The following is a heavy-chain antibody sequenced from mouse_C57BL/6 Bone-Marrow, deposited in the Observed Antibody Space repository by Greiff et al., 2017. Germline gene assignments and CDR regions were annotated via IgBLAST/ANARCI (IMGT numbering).Heavy chain of an antibody. V-gene: IGHV14-4*01. Sequence: EVQLVESGAELVRPGASVKLSCTASGFTIKDDYMHWVKQRPEQGLEWIGWIDPENGDAEYASKFQGKATITVDTFSNTAYRPLSSLTSEDAAVYYWTRFAYWGQGTLVTVSA. CDR1: GFTIKDDY. CDR2: IDPENGDA. J-gene: IGHJ3*01. CDR3: TRFAY.